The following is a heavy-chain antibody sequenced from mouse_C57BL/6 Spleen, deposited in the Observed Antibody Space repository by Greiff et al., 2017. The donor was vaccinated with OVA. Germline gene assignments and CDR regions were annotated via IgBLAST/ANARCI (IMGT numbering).Heavy chain of an antibody. CDR2: INPSNGGT. J-gene: IGHJ1*03. D-gene: IGHD1-1*01. Sequence: QVQLQQPGTELVKPGASVKLSCKASGYTFTSYWMHWVKQRPGQGLEWIGNINPSNGGTNYNEKFKSKATLTVDKSSSTAYMQLSSLTSEDSAVYYYARSRYYYGSSWYFDVWGTGTTVTVSS. CDR1: GYTFTSYW. CDR3: ARSRYYYGSSWYFDV. V-gene: IGHV1-53*01.